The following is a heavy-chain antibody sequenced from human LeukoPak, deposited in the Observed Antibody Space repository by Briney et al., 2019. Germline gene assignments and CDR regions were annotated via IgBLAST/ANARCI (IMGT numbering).Heavy chain of an antibody. D-gene: IGHD6-6*01. CDR2: INHSGST. Sequence: PSETLSLTCAVYVGSFSGYYWSWIRQPPGKGLEWIGEINHSGSTNYNPSLKSRVTISVDTSKNQFSLKLTSVTATDTAVYYCARVKRRMGSSSGDYSDYWGQGALVTISS. V-gene: IGHV4-34*01. CDR1: VGSFSGYY. CDR3: ARVKRRMGSSSGDYSDY. J-gene: IGHJ4*02.